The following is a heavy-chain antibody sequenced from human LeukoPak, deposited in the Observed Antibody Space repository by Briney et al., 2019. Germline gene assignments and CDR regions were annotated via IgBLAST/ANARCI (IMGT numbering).Heavy chain of an antibody. CDR3: TRVAQSGPTGWFDP. Sequence: GGSLRLSCSASGFTFSRHHMTWVRQAPGKGLEWVSSISATSTFIEDADSVKGRFTISRDNPGNVVYLQMDSLRAEDTAVYYCTRVAQSGPTGWFDPWGQGTLVTVSS. J-gene: IGHJ5*02. V-gene: IGHV3-21*01. CDR1: GFTFSRHH. CDR2: ISATSTFI. D-gene: IGHD1-1*01.